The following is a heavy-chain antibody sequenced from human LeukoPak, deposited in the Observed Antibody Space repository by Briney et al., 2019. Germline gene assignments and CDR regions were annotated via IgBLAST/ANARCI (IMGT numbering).Heavy chain of an antibody. V-gene: IGHV1-46*01. Sequence: ASVTVSCKASGYTFTGYYMHWVRQAPGQGLEWMGIINPSGGSTSYAQKFQGRVTMTRDTSTSTVYMELSSLRSEDTAVYYCARIRLAGGFDPWGQGTLVTVSS. CDR3: ARIRLAGGFDP. J-gene: IGHJ5*02. CDR1: GYTFTGYY. CDR2: INPSGGST. D-gene: IGHD3-9*01.